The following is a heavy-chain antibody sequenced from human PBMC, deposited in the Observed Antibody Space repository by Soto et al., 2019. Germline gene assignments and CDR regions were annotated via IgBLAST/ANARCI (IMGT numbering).Heavy chain of an antibody. Sequence: PSETLSLTCTVSGGSISSYYWSWIRQPPGKGLEWIGYIYYSGSTNYNPSLKSRVTISVDTSKNQFSLKLSSVTAADTAVYYCARDSHYGDYEFLDPWGQGTLVTVSS. CDR2: IYYSGST. CDR3: ARDSHYGDYEFLDP. V-gene: IGHV4-59*01. J-gene: IGHJ5*02. CDR1: GGSISSYY. D-gene: IGHD4-17*01.